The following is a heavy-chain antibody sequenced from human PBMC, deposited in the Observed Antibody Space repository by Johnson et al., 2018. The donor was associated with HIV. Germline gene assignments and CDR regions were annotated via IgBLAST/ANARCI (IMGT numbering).Heavy chain of an antibody. Sequence: VQLVESGGGLVQPGGSLRLSCETSGFTFSSYWMSWVRQAPGKGLEWVANIKQAGSEKYYVDSVKGRFTISRDNAKNSLYLQMNSLRAEDTAVYYCARAFRGPWGQGTMVTVSS. CDR3: ARAFRGP. J-gene: IGHJ3*01. CDR2: IKQAGSEK. CDR1: GFTFSSYW. V-gene: IGHV3-7*01.